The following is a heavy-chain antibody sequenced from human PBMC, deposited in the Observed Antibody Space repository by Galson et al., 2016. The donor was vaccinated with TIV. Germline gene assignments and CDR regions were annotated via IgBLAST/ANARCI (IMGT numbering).Heavy chain of an antibody. CDR3: VRYFEVVLGGFHWFDP. D-gene: IGHD3-3*01. J-gene: IGHJ5*02. CDR2: ISYSGGT. CDR1: GDSISRHD. Sequence: SETLSLTCTVSGDSISRHDWTWIRQPPGKGLEWIGCISYSGGTNYNPSLKGRVSIPLDTSENNFSLKLRSVTAADAAVSYCVRYFEVVLGGFHWFDPGGQGTLVIVSS. V-gene: IGHV4-59*11.